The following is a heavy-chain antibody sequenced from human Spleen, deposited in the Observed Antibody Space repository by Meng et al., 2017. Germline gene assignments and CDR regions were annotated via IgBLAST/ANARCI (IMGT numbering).Heavy chain of an antibody. CDR2: ISNNGDT. CDR1: GFTFTSYG. Sequence: GESLKISCRTSGFTFTSYGMGWVRQAPGKGLEWVATISNNGDTHYADSMTGRFIISRDNAKNSLYLQMNSLTAEDTAVYYCTTNERWGQGTLVTVSS. CDR3: TTNER. V-gene: IGHV3-21*06. J-gene: IGHJ4*02.